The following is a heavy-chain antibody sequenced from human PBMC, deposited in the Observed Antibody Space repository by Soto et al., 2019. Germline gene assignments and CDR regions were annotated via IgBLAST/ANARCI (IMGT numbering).Heavy chain of an antibody. J-gene: IGHJ4*02. CDR3: ARLEGLATISYYFDF. V-gene: IGHV4-39*01. CDR1: DDSINSDKYY. CDR2: IYYRGNA. D-gene: IGHD5-12*01. Sequence: PSETLSLTCSVSDDSINSDKYYWGWIRQPPGKGLEWIGSIYYRGNAYYNPSLQTRVTISLDKSKSQFSLKLISVTAADSAVYFCARLEGLATISYYFDFWGPGALVTVSS.